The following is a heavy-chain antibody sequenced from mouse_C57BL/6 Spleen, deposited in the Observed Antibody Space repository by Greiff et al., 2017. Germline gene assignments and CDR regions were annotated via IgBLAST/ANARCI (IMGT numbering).Heavy chain of an antibody. Sequence: QVQLKQPGAELVMPGASVKLSCKASGYTFTSYWMHWVKQRPGQGLEWIGEIDPSDSYTNYNQKFKGKSTLTVDKDSSTAYMQLSSLTSEDSAVYYWARKGREYYVDYWGQGTTLTVSS. CDR1: GYTFTSYW. J-gene: IGHJ2*01. CDR3: ARKGREYYVDY. V-gene: IGHV1-69*01. D-gene: IGHD3-3*01. CDR2: IDPSDSYT.